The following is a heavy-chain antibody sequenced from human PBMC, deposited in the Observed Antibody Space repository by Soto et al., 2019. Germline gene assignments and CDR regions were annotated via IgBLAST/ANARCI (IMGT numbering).Heavy chain of an antibody. CDR1: GGSIRSGGYY. V-gene: IGHV4-31*03. CDR3: GRDGRAYATDV. D-gene: IGHD2-15*01. J-gene: IGHJ6*02. Sequence: QVQLQESGPGLVKPTQTLSLTCTVSGGSIRSGGYYWSWIRQHPGKGLEWIGYIYYSGGTYYNPSLKSRVTISLDTSKNQFSLNLSSVTAADTAVYFCGRDGRAYATDVWGQGTTVIVSS. CDR2: IYYSGGT.